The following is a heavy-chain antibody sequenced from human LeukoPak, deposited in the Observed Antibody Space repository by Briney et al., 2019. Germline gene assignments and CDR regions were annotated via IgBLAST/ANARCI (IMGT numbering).Heavy chain of an antibody. CDR1: GFTFDDYA. J-gene: IGHJ3*02. Sequence: GGSLRLSCAASGFTFDDYAMHWVRQAPGKGLEWVSDISWNSGSIGYADSVKGRFTISRDNAKNSLYLQMNSLRAEDTALYYCAKDSSGWSDAFDIWGQGTMVTVSS. CDR3: AKDSSGWSDAFDI. V-gene: IGHV3-9*01. D-gene: IGHD6-19*01. CDR2: ISWNSGSI.